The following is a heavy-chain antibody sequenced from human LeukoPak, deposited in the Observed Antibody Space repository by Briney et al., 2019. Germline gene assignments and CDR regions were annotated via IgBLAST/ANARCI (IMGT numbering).Heavy chain of an antibody. Sequence: GGSLRLSCAASGFTFSTYSMSWVRQAPGKGLEWVSVIYSGGSTYYADSVKGRFTISRHNSKNTLYLQMNSLRAEDTAVYYCARIPTYYDPSVVWGQGTTVTVSS. CDR2: IYSGGST. J-gene: IGHJ6*02. CDR1: GFTFSTYS. D-gene: IGHD3-3*01. CDR3: ARIPTYYDPSVV. V-gene: IGHV3-53*04.